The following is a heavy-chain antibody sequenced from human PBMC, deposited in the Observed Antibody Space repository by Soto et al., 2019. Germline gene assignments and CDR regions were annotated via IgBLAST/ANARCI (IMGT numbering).Heavy chain of an antibody. D-gene: IGHD2-15*01. V-gene: IGHV4-59*01. CDR1: GGSISSYY. J-gene: IGHJ3*02. CDR2: LYHSGNT. Sequence: SETLSLTCTVSGGSISSYYWSWIRQPPGKGLEWIGYLYHSGNTNYNPSLKSRATISVDTSKNQFSLKLSSVTAADTAVYYCARVRYCSGGTCYANAFDIWGQGTMVTVSS. CDR3: ARVRYCSGGTCYANAFDI.